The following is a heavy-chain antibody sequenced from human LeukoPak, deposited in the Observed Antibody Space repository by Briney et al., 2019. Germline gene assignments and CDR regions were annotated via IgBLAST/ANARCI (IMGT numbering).Heavy chain of an antibody. V-gene: IGHV3-23*01. CDR3: AKVGSGGWETLGFDY. D-gene: IGHD6-19*01. Sequence: GGSLRLSCAASGFTFSSYAMSWVRQAPGKGLEWVSAISGSGGSTYYADSVKGRFTISRDNSKNTLYLQMNSLRAEDAAVYYCAKVGSGGWETLGFDYWGQGTLVTVSS. CDR2: ISGSGGST. CDR1: GFTFSSYA. J-gene: IGHJ4*02.